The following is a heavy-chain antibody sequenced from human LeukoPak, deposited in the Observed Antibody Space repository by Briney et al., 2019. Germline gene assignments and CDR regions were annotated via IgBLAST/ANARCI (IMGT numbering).Heavy chain of an antibody. CDR1: GFTFSDYW. V-gene: IGHV3-74*01. Sequence: GGSLRLSCAASGFTFSDYWMHWDRQAPGKGLVWVSRINTDGSFTRYADSVRGRFTISRDTAKNTLFLQMNSLRAEDTAVYYCAREAKVGGALQYWGQGILVTVSS. CDR3: AREAKVGGALQY. CDR2: INTDGSFT. D-gene: IGHD1-26*01. J-gene: IGHJ4*02.